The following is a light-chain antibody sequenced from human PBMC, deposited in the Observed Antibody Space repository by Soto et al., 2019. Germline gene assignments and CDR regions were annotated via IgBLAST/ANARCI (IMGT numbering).Light chain of an antibody. J-gene: IGLJ2*01. CDR1: SSDVGGYNY. CDR3: SSSTSSSTRV. CDR2: DVS. Sequence: QSALTQPASVSGSPGQSITISCTGTSSDVGGYNYVSWYQQHPGKAPKLMIYDVSNRPSGVSNRFSGSKSGNTASLTISGVQDDEEADYYCSSSTSSSTRVFGGGTKLTVL. V-gene: IGLV2-14*01.